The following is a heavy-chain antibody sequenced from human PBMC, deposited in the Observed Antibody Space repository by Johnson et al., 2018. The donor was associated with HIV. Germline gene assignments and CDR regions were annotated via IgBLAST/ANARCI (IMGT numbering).Heavy chain of an antibody. D-gene: IGHD4-17*01. J-gene: IGHJ3*02. Sequence: QVQLVESGGGVVQPGGSLRLYCAASGFTFSSYGMHWVRQAPGKGLEWVAFIRYDGSNKYYADSVKGRFTISRDNSKNTLYLQMNSLRAEDTAVYYCAKALGVYGDYVLDAFDIWGQGTMVTVSS. V-gene: IGHV3-30*02. CDR3: AKALGVYGDYVLDAFDI. CDR2: IRYDGSNK. CDR1: GFTFSSYG.